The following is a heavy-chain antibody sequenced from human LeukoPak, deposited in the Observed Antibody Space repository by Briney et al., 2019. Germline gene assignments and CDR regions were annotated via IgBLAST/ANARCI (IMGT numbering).Heavy chain of an antibody. J-gene: IGHJ6*02. CDR3: ARDLPSIVVVPAALIRYYYYGMDV. D-gene: IGHD2-2*01. CDR1: GYTFNSYG. CDR2: ISAYDGKT. Sequence: ASVKVSCKASGYTFNSYGISWVRQAPGQGLEWMGWISAYDGKTNYAQKLQGRATMTTDTSTSTAYMELRSLRSDDTAVYYCARDLPSIVVVPAALIRYYYYGMDVWGQGTTVTVSS. V-gene: IGHV1-18*01.